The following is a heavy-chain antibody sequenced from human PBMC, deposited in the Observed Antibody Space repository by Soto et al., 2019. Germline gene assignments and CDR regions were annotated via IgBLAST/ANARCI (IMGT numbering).Heavy chain of an antibody. CDR2: IWFDGSNT. V-gene: IGHV3-33*01. D-gene: IGHD6-13*01. Sequence: PGGSLRLSCTASGFSVSNYAMHWARQAPSRGLEWVAVIWFDGSNTDYGDSVKGRFTISRDNSKKTLWLQMKSLRAEDTAVYYCARDKRGKGNSWPYAPNYVMDVWGQGITVTVSS. CDR1: GFSVSNYA. J-gene: IGHJ6*02. CDR3: ARDKRGKGNSWPYAPNYVMDV.